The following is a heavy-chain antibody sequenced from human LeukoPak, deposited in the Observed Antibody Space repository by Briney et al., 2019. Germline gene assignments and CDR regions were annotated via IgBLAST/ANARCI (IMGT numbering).Heavy chain of an antibody. D-gene: IGHD6-13*01. CDR2: IKSKTDGGTA. CDR3: ARLHGESSWGFDP. CDR1: GFTFSDAW. V-gene: IGHV3-15*07. Sequence: PGGSLRLSCAASGFTFSDAWMNWVRQAPGKGLEWVGRIKSKTDGGTADYAAPVKGRFTISRDDSKNTLYLQMNSLKTEDTAVYYCARLHGESSWGFDPWGQGTLVTVSS. J-gene: IGHJ5*02.